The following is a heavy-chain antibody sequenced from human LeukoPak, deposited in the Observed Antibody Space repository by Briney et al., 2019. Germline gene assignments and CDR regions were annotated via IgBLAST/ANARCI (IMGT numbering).Heavy chain of an antibody. CDR1: GYSISSGYY. V-gene: IGHV4-38-2*01. Sequence: SETLSLTCAVSGYSISSGYYWGWIRQPPGKGLGWIGSIYHSGSTYYNPSLKSRVTISVDTSKNQFSLKLSSVTAADTAAYYCARVKPTMVRGVPTPFDYWGQGTLVTVSS. CDR2: IYHSGST. J-gene: IGHJ4*02. CDR3: ARVKPTMVRGVPTPFDY. D-gene: IGHD3-10*01.